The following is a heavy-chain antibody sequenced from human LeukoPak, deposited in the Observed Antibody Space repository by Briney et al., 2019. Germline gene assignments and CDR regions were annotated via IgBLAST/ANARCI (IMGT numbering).Heavy chain of an antibody. CDR1: GFTFSSYS. Sequence: GGSLRLSCAASGFTFSSYSMNWVRQAPGKGLEWVSSISSSSSYIYYADSVKGRFTISRDNAKNSLYLQMNSLRAEDTAVYYCATGGAYCGGDCYYAQSGGDYWGQGTLVTVSS. CDR3: ATGGAYCGGDCYYAQSGGDY. V-gene: IGHV3-21*01. D-gene: IGHD2-21*02. J-gene: IGHJ4*02. CDR2: ISSSSSYI.